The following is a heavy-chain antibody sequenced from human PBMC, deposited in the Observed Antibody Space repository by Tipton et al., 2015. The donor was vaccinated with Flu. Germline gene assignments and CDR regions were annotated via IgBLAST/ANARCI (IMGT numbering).Heavy chain of an antibody. V-gene: IGHV4-61*02. CDR1: GDYISSGTYY. D-gene: IGHD3-22*01. Sequence: TLSLTCTVSGDYISSGTYYWSWFRQPAGKGLEWIGRIFTRGSTSYNSSLKSRVTISLDTSKNQFSLKMTSVTAADTAVYYCAASSYYYDSRDPLRDIWGQATLVTVSS. CDR3: AASSYYYDSRDPLRDI. CDR2: IFTRGST. J-gene: IGHJ1*01.